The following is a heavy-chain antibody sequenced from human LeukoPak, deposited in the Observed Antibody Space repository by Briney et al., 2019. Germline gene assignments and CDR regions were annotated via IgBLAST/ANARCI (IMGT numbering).Heavy chain of an antibody. J-gene: IGHJ6*03. D-gene: IGHD2-2*02. CDR2: INPNSGGT. Sequence: GASVKVSCKASGYTFTGYYMHWVRQAPGQGLEWMGWINPNSGGTNYAQKFQGRVTMTRDTSISAAYMELSRLRSDDTAVYYCARDSAPAAILDYYYYMDVWGKGATVTVSS. V-gene: IGHV1-2*02. CDR1: GYTFTGYY. CDR3: ARDSAPAAILDYYYYMDV.